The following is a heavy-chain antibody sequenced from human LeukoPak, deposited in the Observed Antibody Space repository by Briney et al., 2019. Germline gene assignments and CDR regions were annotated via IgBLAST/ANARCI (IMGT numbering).Heavy chain of an antibody. CDR2: IRYDGNNK. Sequence: PGGSLRLSCGASGFTFSSYGMHWVRQAPGKGLEWVAFIRYDGNNKYQPDSVKGRFTISRDNSKNTLYLQMNSLRAEDTAVYYCARESETALDYWGQGTLVTVSS. CDR1: GFTFSSYG. CDR3: ARESETALDY. J-gene: IGHJ4*02. D-gene: IGHD5-18*01. V-gene: IGHV3-30*02.